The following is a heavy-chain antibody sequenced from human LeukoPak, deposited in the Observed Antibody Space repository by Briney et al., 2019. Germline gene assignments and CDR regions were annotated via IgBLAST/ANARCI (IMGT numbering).Heavy chain of an antibody. CDR3: ARIEGMASTIGD. D-gene: IGHD5/OR15-5a*01. CDR2: IIPIFGTA. CDR1: GVTFSSYA. V-gene: IGHV1-69*05. Sequence: SVKVSCTASGVTFSSYAISWVRQAPGQGLEWMGGIIPIFGTANYAQTFQGRVTITTDESTSTAHMKLGSLTSEDTPVYYCARIEGMASTIGDWGQGTLVTVSS. J-gene: IGHJ4*02.